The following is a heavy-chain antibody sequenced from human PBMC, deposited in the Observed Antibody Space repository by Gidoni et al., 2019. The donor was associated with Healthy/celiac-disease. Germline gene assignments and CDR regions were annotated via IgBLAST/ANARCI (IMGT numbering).Heavy chain of an antibody. CDR1: GFTFSSYA. V-gene: IGHV3-23*01. D-gene: IGHD3-3*01. CDR2: IRGSGGST. CDR3: AKVMYYDFWSGYSDAFDI. J-gene: IGHJ3*02. Sequence: EVQLLESGGGLVQPGGSLRLPCAASGFTFSSYAMSWVRQAPGKGLEWFSAIRGSGGSTYYADSVKGRFTISRDNSKNTLYLQMNSLRAEDTAVYYCAKVMYYDFWSGYSDAFDIWGQGTMVTVSS.